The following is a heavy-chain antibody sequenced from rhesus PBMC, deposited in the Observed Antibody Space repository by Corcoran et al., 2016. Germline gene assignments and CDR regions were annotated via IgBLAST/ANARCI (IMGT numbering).Heavy chain of an antibody. CDR2: ITYSEST. Sequence: QVQLQESGPGRVKPSETLSLTCAVSVYSISGYYWSWIRQAPGKGLEWIWYITYSESTSYNPSPKSTGTISREPSKNRFSLKPSSVTAADTAVYYCARDWGGYSYSYLDYWGQGFLVTVSS. D-gene: IGHD5-12*01. CDR3: ARDWGGYSYSYLDY. V-gene: IGHV4-122*02. J-gene: IGHJ4*01. CDR1: VYSISGYY.